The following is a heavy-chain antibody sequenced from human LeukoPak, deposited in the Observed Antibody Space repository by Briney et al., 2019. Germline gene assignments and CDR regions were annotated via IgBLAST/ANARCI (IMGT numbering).Heavy chain of an antibody. CDR2: IYPADSDT. Sequence: GESLKISCKGSGYIFTTYWIAWVRQMPGKGLEWMGIIYPADSDTRYSPSFQGQVTISADKSTRTAYLQWSSLKASDSAMYYCARLQGRVDYWGQGTLVTVSS. J-gene: IGHJ4*02. CDR1: GYIFTTYW. CDR3: ARLQGRVDY. V-gene: IGHV5-51*01.